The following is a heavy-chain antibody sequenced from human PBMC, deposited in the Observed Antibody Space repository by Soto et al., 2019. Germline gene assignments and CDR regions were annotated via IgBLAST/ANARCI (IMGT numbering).Heavy chain of an antibody. V-gene: IGHV4-4*02. J-gene: IGHJ3*02. CDR2: IYHSGNT. CDR3: ARDYDSSGSPTIPDAFDI. Sequence: QVQLQESGPGLVKPSGTLSLTCAVSGDSISSSNWWSWVRQPPGKGLEWIGEIYHSGNTNYNPSLKSRVTISVDKSKNQFSLKLSSVTAADTAVYYCARDYDSSGSPTIPDAFDIWGQGTMVTVSS. CDR1: GDSISSSNW. D-gene: IGHD3-22*01.